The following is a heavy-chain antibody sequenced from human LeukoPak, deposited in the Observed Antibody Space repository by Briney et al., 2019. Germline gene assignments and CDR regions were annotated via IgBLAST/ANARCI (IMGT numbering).Heavy chain of an antibody. V-gene: IGHV3-7*01. CDR3: ARDSYGSGGDYFDY. CDR1: GFTFSSSW. D-gene: IGHD3-10*01. CDR2: IKQDGSEK. Sequence: AGRSLRLSCAAAGFTFSSSWMSWVRQAPGKGLEWVANIKQDGSEKSYVDSVKGRFTNSRHNAKTSLYLQMNSLRTQQTAVYYGARDSYGSGGDYFDYWGQGTLVTVSS. J-gene: IGHJ4*01.